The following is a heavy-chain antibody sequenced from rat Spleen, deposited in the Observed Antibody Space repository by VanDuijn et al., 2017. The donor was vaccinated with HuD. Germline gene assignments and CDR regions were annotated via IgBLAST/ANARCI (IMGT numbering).Heavy chain of an antibody. Sequence: EVELVESGGGLVLPGRSMRLSCAASGFTFSDYDMAWVRQAPTKGLDWVASITVSGGRTYYRDSVKGRFTISRDNAKSTLYLQMDSLRSEDTATYYCARPSYGFPFAYWGQGTLVTVSS. CDR1: GFTFSDYD. CDR3: ARPSYGFPFAY. V-gene: IGHV5-25*01. J-gene: IGHJ3*01. CDR2: ITVSGGRT. D-gene: IGHD1-3*01.